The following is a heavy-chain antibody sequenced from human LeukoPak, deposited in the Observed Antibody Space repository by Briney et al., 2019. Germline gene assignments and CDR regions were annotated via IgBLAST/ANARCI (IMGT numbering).Heavy chain of an antibody. CDR1: GFTFSDYA. Sequence: GGSLTETLAASGFTFSDYAMSCVRQAPGKGLEWVSTITFNGGNTYYAESVKGRFTISRDNSKSTVDLQMNSLRVEDTAVYYCANSQIKWGQG. CDR3: ANSQIK. CDR2: ITFNGGNT. J-gene: IGHJ1*01. V-gene: IGHV3-23*01.